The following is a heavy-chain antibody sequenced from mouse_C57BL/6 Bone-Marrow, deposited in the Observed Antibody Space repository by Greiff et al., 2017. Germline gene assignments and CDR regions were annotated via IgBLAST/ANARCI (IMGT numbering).Heavy chain of an antibody. CDR1: GYAFTNYL. Sequence: LVESGAELVRPGTSVKVSCKASGYAFTNYLIEWVKQRPGQGLEWIGVINPGSGGTNYNEKFKGKATLTADKSSSTAYMQLSSLTSEDSAVYFCARGSFAYWGQGTLVTVSA. CDR3: ARGSFAY. V-gene: IGHV1-54*01. J-gene: IGHJ3*01. CDR2: INPGSGGT.